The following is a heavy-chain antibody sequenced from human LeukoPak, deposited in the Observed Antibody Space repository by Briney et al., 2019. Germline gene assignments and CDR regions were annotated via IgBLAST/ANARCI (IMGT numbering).Heavy chain of an antibody. CDR3: ARLLIFGVVINAFDI. D-gene: IGHD3-3*01. J-gene: IGHJ3*02. CDR1: GGSISSGDYY. Sequence: SETLSLTCTVSGGSISSGDYYWSWIRQPPGKGLEWIGYIYYSGSPYYNPSLKSRVTISVNTSKYQFSLKLSSVTAAAAAVYYCARLLIFGVVINAFDIWGQGTMVTVSS. V-gene: IGHV4-30-4*08. CDR2: IYYSGSP.